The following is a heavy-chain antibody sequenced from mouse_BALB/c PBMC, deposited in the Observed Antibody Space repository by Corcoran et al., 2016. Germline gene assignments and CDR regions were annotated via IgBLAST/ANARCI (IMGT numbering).Heavy chain of an antibody. CDR2: IDPANGNT. J-gene: IGHJ3*01. Sequence: EVQLQQSGAELVKPGASVKLSCTASGFNIKDTYMHWVKQRPEQGLEWIGRIDPANGNTKYDPKFQGKATITADTSSNTAYLQLSSLTSEDTAVYYCARRGYGSSHWFAYWGQGTLVTVSA. V-gene: IGHV14-3*02. CDR1: GFNIKDTY. CDR3: ARRGYGSSHWFAY. D-gene: IGHD1-1*01.